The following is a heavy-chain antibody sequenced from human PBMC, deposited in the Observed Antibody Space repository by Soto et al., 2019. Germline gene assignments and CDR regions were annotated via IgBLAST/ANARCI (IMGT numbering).Heavy chain of an antibody. CDR1: GFPFSDYY. CDR3: ARERSPRGSIPNAFDI. D-gene: IGHD2-15*01. CDR2: ISSSGSTI. Sequence: QVQLVESGGGLVKPGGSLRLSCAASGFPFSDYYMSWIRQAPGKWLECVSYISSSGSTIYYAGSVKGRFTISRDNAKKSLYLQMNSLIAEDTAVYYCARERSPRGSIPNAFDIWFQGTTVTVSS. J-gene: IGHJ3*02. V-gene: IGHV3-11*01.